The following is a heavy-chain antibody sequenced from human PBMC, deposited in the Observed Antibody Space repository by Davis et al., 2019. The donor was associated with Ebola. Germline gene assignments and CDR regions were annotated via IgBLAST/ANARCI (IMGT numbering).Heavy chain of an antibody. V-gene: IGHV4-34*01. CDR1: GGSFSGYY. CDR3: ASVPGIAAAGYTYYYYGMDV. J-gene: IGHJ6*02. Sequence: GSLRLSCAVYGGSFSGYYWSWIRQPPGKGLEWIGEINHSGSTNYNPSLKSRVTISVDTSQNQFSLKLSSVTAADTAVYYCASVPGIAAAGYTYYYYGMDVWGQGTTVTVSS. D-gene: IGHD6-13*01. CDR2: INHSGST.